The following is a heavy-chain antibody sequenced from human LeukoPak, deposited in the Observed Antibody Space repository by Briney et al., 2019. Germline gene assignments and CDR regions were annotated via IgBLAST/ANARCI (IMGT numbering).Heavy chain of an antibody. J-gene: IGHJ4*02. Sequence: PSETLSLTCAVYGGSFSGYFWTYVRQPPGKGLEWIGDINHRGCTNYNTSLKSRVTISVDTSKNEFSLRLSSVTAADTAVYYCARGSVYYGDSSVYFDYWGQGTLVTVSS. CDR3: ARGSVYYGDSSVYFDY. CDR1: GGSFSGYF. CDR2: INHRGCT. D-gene: IGHD3-22*01. V-gene: IGHV4-34*01.